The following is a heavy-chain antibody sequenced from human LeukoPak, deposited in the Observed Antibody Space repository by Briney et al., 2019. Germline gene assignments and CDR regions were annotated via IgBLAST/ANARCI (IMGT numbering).Heavy chain of an antibody. Sequence: QPGGSLRLPCVASGFTLSAYGMSWVRQAPGKGPEWVSAISSSGVTFYPDSVKGRFTISRDSSKNALFLQMNTLRADDTAIYYCARDCHWPNDALDLWGQGTKVTVSS. CDR1: GFTLSAYG. CDR3: ARDCHWPNDALDL. J-gene: IGHJ3*01. D-gene: IGHD1-1*01. V-gene: IGHV3-23*01. CDR2: ISSSGVT.